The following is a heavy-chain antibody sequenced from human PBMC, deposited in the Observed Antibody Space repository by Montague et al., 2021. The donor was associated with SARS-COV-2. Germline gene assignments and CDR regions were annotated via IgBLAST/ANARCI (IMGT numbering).Heavy chain of an antibody. D-gene: IGHD5-24*01. Sequence: SETLSLTCAVYGESVSGFYWGWIRQPPGEGLEWLGEINHSGSPNYNPSLKSRVTMSLDTSKNQFSLKLSSVTAADTAVYFSARGFRTVEMPTISFDYWGQGTLVTVSS. J-gene: IGHJ4*02. V-gene: IGHV4-34*01. CDR3: ARGFRTVEMPTISFDY. CDR2: INHSGSP. CDR1: GESVSGFY.